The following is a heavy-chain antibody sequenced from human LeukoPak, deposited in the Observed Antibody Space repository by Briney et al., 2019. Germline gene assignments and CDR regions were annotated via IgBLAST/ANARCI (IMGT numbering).Heavy chain of an antibody. CDR3: AKAGWLQYYFDY. Sequence: GGSLRLSCAASGFTFSAYAMNWVRQAPGKGLEWVSAISGSGGSTYYADSVKGRFTISRDNSKNTLYLQMNSLRAEDTAVYYCAKAGWLQYYFDYWGQGTLVTVSS. D-gene: IGHD5-24*01. CDR1: GFTFSAYA. V-gene: IGHV3-23*01. J-gene: IGHJ4*02. CDR2: ISGSGGST.